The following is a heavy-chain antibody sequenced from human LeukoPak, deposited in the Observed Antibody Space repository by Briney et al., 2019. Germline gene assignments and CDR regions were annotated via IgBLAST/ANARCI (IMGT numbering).Heavy chain of an antibody. Sequence: GTSLRLSCTASGFNFGIYGMHWVRQAPGKGLEWVAVMWDDGTNEYYVESVKGRFTISRDNGKRTLYLQMNSLRVEDTAVYYCARDALWFGELLNHFDYWGQGTLVTVSS. V-gene: IGHV3-33*01. J-gene: IGHJ4*02. CDR2: MWDDGTNE. CDR3: ARDALWFGELLNHFDY. D-gene: IGHD3-10*01. CDR1: GFNFGIYG.